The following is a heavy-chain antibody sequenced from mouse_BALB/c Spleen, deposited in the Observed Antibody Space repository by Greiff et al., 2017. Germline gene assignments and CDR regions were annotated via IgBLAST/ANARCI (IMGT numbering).Heavy chain of an antibody. CDR3: ARGGRYDVFAY. V-gene: IGHV5-4*02. D-gene: IGHD2-14*01. CDR2: ISDGGSYT. J-gene: IGHJ3*01. CDR1: GFTFSDYY. Sequence: EVHLVESGGGLVKPGGSLKLSCAASGFTFSDYYMYWVRQTPEKRLEWVATISDGGSYTYYPDSVKGRFTISRDNAKNNLYLQMSSLKSEDTAMYYCARGGRYDVFAYWGQGTLVTVSA.